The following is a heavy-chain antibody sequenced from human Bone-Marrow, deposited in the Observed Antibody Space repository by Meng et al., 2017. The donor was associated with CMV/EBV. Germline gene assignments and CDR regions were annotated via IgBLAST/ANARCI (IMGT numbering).Heavy chain of an antibody. V-gene: IGHV1-2*02. CDR1: GYIFTGYY. Sequence: ASVKVFCKASGYIFTGYYIHWVRQAPRQGLEWMGWINPNNGATNFAQNFEGRVTMTRDTSISTAYMELSRLRYDDTAVYYWARTTPQYYDSLTGYKGYYGMDVWGQGTTVTGSS. CDR3: ARTTPQYYDSLTGYKGYYGMDV. J-gene: IGHJ6*01. CDR2: INPNNGAT. D-gene: IGHD3-9*01.